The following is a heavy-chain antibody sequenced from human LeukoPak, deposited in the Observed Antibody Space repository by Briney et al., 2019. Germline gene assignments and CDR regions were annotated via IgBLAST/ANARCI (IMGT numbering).Heavy chain of an antibody. J-gene: IGHJ4*02. Sequence: GGSLRLSCAASGFTFSSYAMSWVRQAPGKGLEWVSAISGSGGSTYYADSVEGRFTISRDNSKNTLYLQMNSLRAEDTAVYYCARDPHDTYYDFWSGYYTEHYFDYWGQGTLVTVSS. CDR3: ARDPHDTYYDFWSGYYTEHYFDY. CDR2: ISGSGGST. CDR1: GFTFSSYA. V-gene: IGHV3-23*01. D-gene: IGHD3-3*01.